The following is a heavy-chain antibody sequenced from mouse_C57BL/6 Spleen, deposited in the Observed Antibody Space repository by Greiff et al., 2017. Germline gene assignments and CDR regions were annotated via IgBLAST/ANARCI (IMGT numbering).Heavy chain of an antibody. V-gene: IGHV1-18*01. D-gene: IGHD1-1*01. CDR1: GYTFTDYN. CDR3: ARRGYGSSYALFDY. CDR2: INPNNGGT. Sequence: VQLQQSGPELVKPGASVKIPCKASGYTFTDYNMDWVKQSHGKSLEWIGDINPNNGGTIYNQKFKGKATLTVDKSSSTAYMELRSLTSEDTAVYYCARRGYGSSYALFDYWGQGTTLTVSS. J-gene: IGHJ2*01.